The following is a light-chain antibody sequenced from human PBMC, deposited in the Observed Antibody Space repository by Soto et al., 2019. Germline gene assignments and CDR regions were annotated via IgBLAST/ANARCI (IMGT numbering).Light chain of an antibody. J-gene: IGKJ1*01. CDR3: QQYYSYPRT. Sequence: IRMTQSPSSFSASTGDRVTITCRASQGISSDLAWYQQKPGKAPKLLIYAASPLQSGVPSRFSGSGSGTDFTLTISCLQSEDFATYYCQQYYSYPRTFGQGTKVDIK. CDR2: AAS. CDR1: QGISSD. V-gene: IGKV1-8*01.